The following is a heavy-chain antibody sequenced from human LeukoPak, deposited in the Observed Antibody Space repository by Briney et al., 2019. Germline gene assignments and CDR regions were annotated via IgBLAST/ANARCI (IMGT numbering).Heavy chain of an antibody. Sequence: SETLSLTCTVSGGSISSYYWSWIRQPPGKGLEWIGYIYYSGRTDYNPSLKSRVTISVDTSRNQFSLKLSSVTAADTAVYYCARKELGYCSGGNCHDAFDIWGQGTMVTVSS. CDR1: GGSISSYY. CDR3: ARKELGYCSGGNCHDAFDI. CDR2: IYYSGRT. J-gene: IGHJ3*02. D-gene: IGHD2-15*01. V-gene: IGHV4-59*01.